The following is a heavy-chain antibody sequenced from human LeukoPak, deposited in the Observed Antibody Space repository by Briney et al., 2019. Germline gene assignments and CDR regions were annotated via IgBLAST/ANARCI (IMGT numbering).Heavy chain of an antibody. D-gene: IGHD3-22*01. CDR2: ISYDGSNK. V-gene: IGHV3-30*04. CDR3: ARSKSDYYDSSEPFQH. CDR1: GFTFSSFA. J-gene: IGHJ1*01. Sequence: PGGSLRLSCAASGFTFSSFAMHWVRQAPGKGLEWVAVISYDGSNKYYADSVKGRFTISRDNSKNTLYLQMNSLRAEDTAVYYCARSKSDYYDSSEPFQHWGQGTLVTVSS.